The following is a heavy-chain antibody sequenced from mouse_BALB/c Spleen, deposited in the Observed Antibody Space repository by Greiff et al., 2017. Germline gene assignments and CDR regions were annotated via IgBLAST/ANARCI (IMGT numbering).Heavy chain of an antibody. CDR2: IRNKANGYTT. D-gene: IGHD1-2*01. CDR3: ARATTAHYFDY. CDR1: GFTFTGYY. Sequence: EVQLVESGGGLVQPGGSLRLSCATSGFTFTGYYMSWVRQPPGKALEWLGFIRNKANGYTTEYSASVKGRFTISRDNSQSILYLQMNTLRAEDSATYYCARATTAHYFDYWGQGTTLTVSS. J-gene: IGHJ2*01. V-gene: IGHV7-3*02.